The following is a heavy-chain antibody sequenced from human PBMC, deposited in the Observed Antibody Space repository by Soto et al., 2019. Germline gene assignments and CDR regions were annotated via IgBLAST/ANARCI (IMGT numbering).Heavy chain of an antibody. D-gene: IGHD3-22*01. CDR1: GFTFSSYS. Sequence: GGSLRLSCSASGFTFSSYSMHWVRQAPGKRLEKVKSIRTKGGSPHYADSVKGRFTISRDNSKNTQYLQMSSLRADDTAVYYCVKGEYYYDSSGYYPFDYWGQGTLVTVSS. V-gene: IGHV3-64D*06. J-gene: IGHJ4*02. CDR2: IRTKGGSP. CDR3: VKGEYYYDSSGYYPFDY.